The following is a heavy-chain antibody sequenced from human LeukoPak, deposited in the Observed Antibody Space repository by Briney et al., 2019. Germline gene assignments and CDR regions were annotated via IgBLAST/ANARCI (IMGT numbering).Heavy chain of an antibody. CDR3: ARAESNWFDP. CDR2: IYYSGST. V-gene: IGHV4-31*03. Sequence: SETLSLTCTVSGDSISSGGYYWSWIRQHPGKGLEWIGYIYYSGSTYYNPSLKSRVTISVDTSKNQFSLKLSSVTAADTAVYYCARAESNWFDPSGQGTLVTVSS. J-gene: IGHJ5*02. CDR1: GDSISSGGYY.